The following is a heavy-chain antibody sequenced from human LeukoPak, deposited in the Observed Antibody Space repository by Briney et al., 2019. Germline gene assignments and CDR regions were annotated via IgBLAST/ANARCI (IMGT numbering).Heavy chain of an antibody. CDR1: GGXIXXGGYX. Sequence: SETLSLTCTVSGGXIXXGGYXWXXXRQPXGKXXEWSGYIFYSGSTXYNPSLKSRVSISVDTSKNQFSLKLTSVTAADTAVYYCARGALRSELDYWGQGTLVTVSS. CDR3: ARGALRSELDY. CDR2: IFYSGST. J-gene: IGHJ4*02. V-gene: IGHV4-31*03. D-gene: IGHD4-17*01.